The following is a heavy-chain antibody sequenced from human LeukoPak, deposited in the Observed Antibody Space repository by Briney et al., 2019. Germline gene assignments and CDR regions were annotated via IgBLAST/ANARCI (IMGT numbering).Heavy chain of an antibody. CDR3: ARDLLTTVFRNPGGYYYYYYMDV. CDR1: GGSISSHY. D-gene: IGHD4-17*01. Sequence: PSETLSLTCTVSGGSISSHYWRWIRQPPGKGLEWIGYIYYSGSTNYNPSLKSRVTISVDTSKNQFSLKLSSVTAADTAVYYCARDLLTTVFRNPGGYYYYYYMDVWGKGTTVTVSS. J-gene: IGHJ6*03. CDR2: IYYSGST. V-gene: IGHV4-59*11.